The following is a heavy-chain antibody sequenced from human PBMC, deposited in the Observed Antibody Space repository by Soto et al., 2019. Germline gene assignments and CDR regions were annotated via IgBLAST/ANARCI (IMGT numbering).Heavy chain of an antibody. J-gene: IGHJ4*02. D-gene: IGHD2-15*01. V-gene: IGHV4-4*02. Sequence: QVPLQESGPRLVRPSGTLSLTCTVSSGSITSANWWSWVRQPPGRGLEWIGEIYHSGSTNYNLSLKSRVTLSVDKSKNQFSLSLSSVTAADMAMYYCARRGGGVVLAATTPFDYWGQGTLVTVSS. CDR2: IYHSGST. CDR1: SGSITSANW. CDR3: ARRGGGVVLAATTPFDY.